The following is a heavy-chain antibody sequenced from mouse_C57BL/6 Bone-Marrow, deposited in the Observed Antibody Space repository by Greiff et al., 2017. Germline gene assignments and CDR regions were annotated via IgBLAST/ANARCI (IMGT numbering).Heavy chain of an antibody. CDR2: IWTGGGT. D-gene: IGHD1-1*01. CDR1: GFSLTSYA. Sequence: QVQLKQSGPGLVAPSQSLSITCTVSGFSLTSYAISWVRQPPGKGLEWLGVIWTGGGTNYNSAPKSRLSISKDNSKSQVFLKMNSLQTDDTARYYCARRGYYGSSYVFHVHYYAMDYWGQGTSVTVSS. V-gene: IGHV2-9-1*01. CDR3: ARRGYYGSSYVFHVHYYAMDY. J-gene: IGHJ4*01.